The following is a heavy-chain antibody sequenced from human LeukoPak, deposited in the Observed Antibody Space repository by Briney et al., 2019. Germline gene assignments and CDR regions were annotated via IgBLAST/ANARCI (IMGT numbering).Heavy chain of an antibody. V-gene: IGHV3-21*01. CDR3: ARADSSSSRLDC. D-gene: IGHD6-6*01. Sequence: GGSLRLSCVASGFTFSSYSMNWVRQAPGKGLEWVSSISSSSTYIYYTDSMKGRFTISRDNAKNSLYLQMNSLRAEDTAVYFCARADSSSSRLDCWGQGTLVTVSS. CDR2: ISSSSTYI. J-gene: IGHJ4*02. CDR1: GFTFSSYS.